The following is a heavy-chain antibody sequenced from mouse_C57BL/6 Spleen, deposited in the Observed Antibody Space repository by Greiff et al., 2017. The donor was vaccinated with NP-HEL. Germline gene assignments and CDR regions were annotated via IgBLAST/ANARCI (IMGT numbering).Heavy chain of an antibody. D-gene: IGHD4-1*01. V-gene: IGHV1-26*01. J-gene: IGHJ3*01. CDR2: INPNNGGT. CDR3: ASWAFAY. CDR1: GYTFTDYY. Sequence: VQLQQSGPELVKPGASVKISCKASGYTFTDYYMNWVKQSHGKSLEWIGDINPNNGGTSYNQKFKGKATLTVDKSSSTAYMELRSLTSEDSAVYYCASWAFAYWGQGTLVTVSA.